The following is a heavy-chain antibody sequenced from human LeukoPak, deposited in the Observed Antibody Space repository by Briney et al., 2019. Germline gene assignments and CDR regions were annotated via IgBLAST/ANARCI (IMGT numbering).Heavy chain of an antibody. CDR1: GGSISSSSYY. V-gene: IGHV4-61*05. J-gene: IGHJ4*02. Sequence: SETLSLTCTVSGGSISSSSYYWGWIRQPPGKGLEWIGYIYYSGSTNYNPSLKSRVTISVDTSKNQFSLKLSSVTAADTAVYYCARRLDYGGNPLDYWGQGTLVTVSS. D-gene: IGHD4-23*01. CDR2: IYYSGST. CDR3: ARRLDYGGNPLDY.